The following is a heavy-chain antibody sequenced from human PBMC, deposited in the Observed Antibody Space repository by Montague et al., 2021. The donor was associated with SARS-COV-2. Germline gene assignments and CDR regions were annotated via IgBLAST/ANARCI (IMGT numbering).Heavy chain of an antibody. CDR3: ARAAEQWLVREGFEY. D-gene: IGHD3-22*01. V-gene: IGHV4-39*01. CDR2: VYYRGST. J-gene: IGHJ4*02. Sequence: SETLSLTCAVSGASISSSSHYWGWIRQPPGKGLEWIGSVYYRGSTYYNASLRSRVTISIDTSRNQFSLSLNSLTATDTAVYYCARAAEQWLVREGFEYWGQGMLVSVSS. CDR1: GASISSSSHY.